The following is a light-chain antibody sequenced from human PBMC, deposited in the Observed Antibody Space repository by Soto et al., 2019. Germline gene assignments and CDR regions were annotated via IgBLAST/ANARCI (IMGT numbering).Light chain of an antibody. J-gene: IGLJ1*01. Sequence: QPVLTQSSSVSASLGSSVKLTCTLSSGHNTYIIAWHQQQPGKAPRYLMKLEGSGRYNKGSGVPDRFSGSSSGTDRYLIISNLQSEDEADYYCCSYAGSTSYVFGTGTKVTVL. CDR1: SGHNTYI. CDR3: CSYAGSTSYV. CDR2: LEGSGRY. V-gene: IGLV4-60*03.